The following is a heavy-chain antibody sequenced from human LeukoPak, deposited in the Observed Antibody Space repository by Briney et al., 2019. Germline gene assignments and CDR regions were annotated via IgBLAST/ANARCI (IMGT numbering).Heavy chain of an antibody. V-gene: IGHV1-18*04. CDR2: ISGYNGNT. D-gene: IGHD3-10*01. CDR3: ARDLYYGSGSYYNDAFDI. CDR1: GYTFTTYG. J-gene: IGHJ3*02. Sequence: GASVKVSCKASGYTFTTYGISWVRQAPGQGLEWMGWISGYNGNTYYAQKLQGGVTMTRDTSTTTAYMELRSLRSDDTAVYYCARDLYYGSGSYYNDAFDIWGQGTMVTVSS.